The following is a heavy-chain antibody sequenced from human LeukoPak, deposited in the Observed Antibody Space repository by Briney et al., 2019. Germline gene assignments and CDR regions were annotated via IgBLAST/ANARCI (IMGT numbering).Heavy chain of an antibody. CDR2: ISGMSSTI. Sequence: GGSLRLSCAASGFTFRSYSMNWVRQAPGEGLEWVSFISGMSSTIYYADSVKGRFTISRDNAKNSVYLQMNSLRDEDTAVYYCARDSSDAYNPEPGYWGQGTLVTVSS. CDR1: GFTFRSYS. D-gene: IGHD5-24*01. CDR3: ARDSSDAYNPEPGY. J-gene: IGHJ4*02. V-gene: IGHV3-48*02.